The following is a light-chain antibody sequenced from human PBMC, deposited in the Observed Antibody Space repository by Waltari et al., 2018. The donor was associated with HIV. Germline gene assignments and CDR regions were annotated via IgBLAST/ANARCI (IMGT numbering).Light chain of an antibody. J-gene: IGLJ2*01. Sequence: QSVLTQPPSVSGTLGQRVTMSCSGSRSNIGSQAVYWYQQFPRKAPKLLIVKDDQRPAGVPARFSGLKSGTSASLAVSGLRSEDEADYYCATWDDSLSVVIFGGGTNLTVL. CDR3: ATWDDSLSVVI. CDR2: KDD. V-gene: IGLV1-47*01. CDR1: RSNIGSQA.